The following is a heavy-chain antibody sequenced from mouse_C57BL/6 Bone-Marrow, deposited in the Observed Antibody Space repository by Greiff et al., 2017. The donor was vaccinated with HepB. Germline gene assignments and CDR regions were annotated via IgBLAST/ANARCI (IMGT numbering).Heavy chain of an antibody. J-gene: IGHJ3*01. CDR2: IWTGGGT. Sequence: VKLQESGPGLVAPSQSLSITCTVSGFSLTSYAISWVRQPPGKGLEWLGVIWTGGGTNYNSALKSRPSIINDNSKSQVFLKMNSLQTDDTARYYCARGNYDGAWFAYWGQGTLVTVSA. D-gene: IGHD2-4*01. CDR1: GFSLTSYA. CDR3: ARGNYDGAWFAY. V-gene: IGHV2-9-1*01.